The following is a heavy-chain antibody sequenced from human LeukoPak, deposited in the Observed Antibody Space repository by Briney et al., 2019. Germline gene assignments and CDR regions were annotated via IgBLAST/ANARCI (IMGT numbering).Heavy chain of an antibody. CDR3: VSTGSLLDY. J-gene: IGHJ4*02. CDR1: GFTFSNYW. Sequence: GGSLRPSCAVSGFTFSNYWMTWVRQAPGKGLEWVANIKQDGSDKYYVDSVKGRFTISRDNAKNSLYLQMNSLRVEDTAVYYCVSTGSLLDYWGQGVLVTVSS. V-gene: IGHV3-7*01. D-gene: IGHD3-10*01. CDR2: IKQDGSDK.